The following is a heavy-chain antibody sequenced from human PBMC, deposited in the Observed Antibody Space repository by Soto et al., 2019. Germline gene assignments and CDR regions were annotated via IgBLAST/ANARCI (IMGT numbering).Heavy chain of an antibody. CDR1: GVTFNTFA. CDR2: IIPVLGPA. CDR3: ARAAKRYFDY. V-gene: IGHV1-69*06. J-gene: IGHJ4*02. Sequence: QVQLVQSGAEVKKPGSSVKVSCKTSGVTFNTFAISWVRQAPGQGLEYMGGIIPVLGPANYAPRFQGRVTITADKSTSTAYLELTNLTSEDTVVYYCARAAKRYFDYWGQGTLVTVSS.